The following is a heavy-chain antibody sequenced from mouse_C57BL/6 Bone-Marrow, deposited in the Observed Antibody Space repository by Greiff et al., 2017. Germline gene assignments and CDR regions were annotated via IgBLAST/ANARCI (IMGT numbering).Heavy chain of an antibody. V-gene: IGHV1-74*01. CDR2: IHPSDGDT. J-gene: IGHJ2*01. CDR1: GYTFTSYW. Sequence: VQLQQSGAELVKPGASVKMSCKASGYTFTSYWMHWVKQRPGQGLEWIGRIHPSDGDTNYNQKFKGKATLTVDKSSSTAYMQLSSLTSEDSAGYYGAMPDDDYACYLDDWGKGTTLTVSS. CDR3: AMPDDDYACYLDD. D-gene: IGHD2-13*01.